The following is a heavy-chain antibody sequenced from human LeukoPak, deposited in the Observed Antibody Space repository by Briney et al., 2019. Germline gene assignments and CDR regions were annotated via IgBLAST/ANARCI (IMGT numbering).Heavy chain of an antibody. V-gene: IGHV4-59*11. CDR2: VSFSGTT. D-gene: IGHD1-26*01. CDR3: ARSRVSGSYLDYHSGMDV. CDR1: GGPITSHY. Sequence: PSETLSLTCTVSGGPITSHYWSWIRQPPGKGLEWIGYVSFSGTTKYSPTLNNRVTISRDTSQNQFFLRLNSVTAADTAVYFCARSRVSGSYLDYHSGMDVWGQGTTVIVSS. J-gene: IGHJ6*02.